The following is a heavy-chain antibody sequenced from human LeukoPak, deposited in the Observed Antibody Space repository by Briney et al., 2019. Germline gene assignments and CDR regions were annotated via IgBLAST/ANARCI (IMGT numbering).Heavy chain of an antibody. CDR3: ARDQQWLVQGNYYGMDV. V-gene: IGHV1-18*01. CDR1: GYTFTSYG. Sequence: ASVNVSRKASGYTFTSYGISWVREAPGQGLEWVGWISADNGNTNYAQKLQGRVTMTTDTSTSTAYMELRSLRSDDTAVYYCARDQQWLVQGNYYGMDVWGQGTTVTVSS. CDR2: ISADNGNT. J-gene: IGHJ6*02. D-gene: IGHD6-19*01.